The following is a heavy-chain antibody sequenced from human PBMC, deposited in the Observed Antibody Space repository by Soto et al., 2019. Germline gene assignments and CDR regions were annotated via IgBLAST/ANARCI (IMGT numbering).Heavy chain of an antibody. CDR1: GGSISRYY. D-gene: IGHD2-21*02. CDR2: MYNTGST. CDR3: ARDLWGYCGADCYPLDV. J-gene: IGHJ6*02. Sequence: QVRLQESGPGLVKPSETLSLTCTVSGGSISRYYWSWIRQPPGKGLEWIGYMYNTGSTIYNPSLKSRVTISVDTSKNQFSLKLNSVTAVDTAVYYCARDLWGYCGADCYPLDVWGQGTTVTVSS. V-gene: IGHV4-59*01.